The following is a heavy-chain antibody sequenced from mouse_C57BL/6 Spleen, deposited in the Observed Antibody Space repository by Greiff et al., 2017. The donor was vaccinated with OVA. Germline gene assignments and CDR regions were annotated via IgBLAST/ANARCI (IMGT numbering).Heavy chain of an antibody. D-gene: IGHD4-1*01. J-gene: IGHJ2*01. CDR3: TRPLTGKGYFDY. Sequence: QVQLKESGAELVRPGASVTLSCKASGYTFTDYEMHWVKQTPVHGLEWIGAIDPETGGTAYNQKFKGKAILTADQSSSTAYMELRSLTSEDSAVYYCTRPLTGKGYFDYWGQGTTLTVSS. CDR1: GYTFTDYE. CDR2: IDPETGGT. V-gene: IGHV1-15*01.